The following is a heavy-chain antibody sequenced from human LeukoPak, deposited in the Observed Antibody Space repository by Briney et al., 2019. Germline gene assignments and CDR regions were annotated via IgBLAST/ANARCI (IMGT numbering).Heavy chain of an antibody. J-gene: IGHJ4*02. CDR1: GYTFTDYY. CDR3: GGGGTVRGVIITPDY. D-gene: IGHD3-10*01. V-gene: IGHV1-2*02. CDR2: INPNSGGT. Sequence: ASVKVSCKASGYTFTDYYMHWVRQAPGQGLEWMGWINPNSGGTKYAQKFQGRVTMTRDTSISTTYMELSRLRSDDTAVYYCGGGGTVRGVIITPDYWDQGTLVSVSS.